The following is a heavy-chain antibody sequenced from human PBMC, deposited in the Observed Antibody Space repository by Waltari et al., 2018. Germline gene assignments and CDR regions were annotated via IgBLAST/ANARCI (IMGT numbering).Heavy chain of an antibody. CDR1: GFTFSSYS. Sequence: EVQVVASGGTLVQPGGSLRLSCAASGFTFSSYSMMWVRQAPGKGLGGVASIKKDGNEKYYVDSVKGRFTISRDNAENSVDLQMNSLRAEDTAIYFCLRDPMDDWGQGTLVTVSS. J-gene: IGHJ4*02. V-gene: IGHV3-7*01. CDR3: LRDPMDD. D-gene: IGHD2-2*03. CDR2: IKKDGNEK.